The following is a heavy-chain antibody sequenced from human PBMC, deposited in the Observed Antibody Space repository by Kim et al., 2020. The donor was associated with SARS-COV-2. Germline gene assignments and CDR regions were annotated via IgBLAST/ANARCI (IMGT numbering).Heavy chain of an antibody. CDR1: GFTFSNYW. J-gene: IGHJ4*02. V-gene: IGHV3-7*01. CDR2: IKQDGSLK. Sequence: GGSLRLSCAASGFTFSNYWMTWVRQAPGKGLEWVANIKQDGSLKYYVNSVRGRFTVSRDNAKNSLYLQMNSLRVEDTGIYYCVSKSTGWGQGPLVTVSS. CDR3: VSKSTG.